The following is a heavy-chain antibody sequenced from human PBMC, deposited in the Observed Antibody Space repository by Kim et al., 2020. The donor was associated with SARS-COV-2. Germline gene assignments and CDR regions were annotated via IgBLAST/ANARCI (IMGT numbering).Heavy chain of an antibody. D-gene: IGHD3-22*01. J-gene: IGHJ4*02. CDR3: AKARGGFYYSSGYDY. CDR2: ISGSGGST. V-gene: IGHV3-23*01. CDR1: GFTFSSYA. Sequence: GGSLRLSCAASGFTFSSYAMSWVRQAPGEGLEWVSAISGSGGSTYYADSVKGRFTISRDNSKNTLYLQMNSLRAEDTAVYSCAKARGGFYYSSGYDYWGQGILVTVSS.